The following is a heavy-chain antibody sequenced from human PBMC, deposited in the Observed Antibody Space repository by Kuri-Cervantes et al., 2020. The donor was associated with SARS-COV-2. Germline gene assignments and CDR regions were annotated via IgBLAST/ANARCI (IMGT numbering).Heavy chain of an antibody. V-gene: IGHV3-30-3*01. Sequence: GESLKISCTFSGDSISRSTYYWGWIRQPPGKGLEWVAVISYDGSNKYYADSVKGRFTISRDNAKNTLYLQMDSLRAEDTAVYYCVRDRGVMTGTPILDQWGQGTLVTVSS. J-gene: IGHJ1*01. CDR1: GDSISRST. CDR3: VRDRGVMTGTPILDQ. CDR2: ISYDGSNK. D-gene: IGHD1-7*01.